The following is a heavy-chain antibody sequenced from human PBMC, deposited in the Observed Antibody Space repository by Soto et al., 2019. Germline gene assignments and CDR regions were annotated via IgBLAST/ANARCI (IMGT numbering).Heavy chain of an antibody. CDR1: GFTFSSYW. Sequence: EVQLVESGGGLVQPGGSPRLSCAASGFTFSSYWMHWVRQAPGKGLVWVSRINSDGGSTSYADSVKGRFTISRDNAKNTLYLQMNSLRAEDTAVYYCVRTSLVVAAATREDYWGQGTLVTVSS. CDR2: INSDGGST. D-gene: IGHD2-15*01. J-gene: IGHJ4*02. CDR3: VRTSLVVAAATREDY. V-gene: IGHV3-74*01.